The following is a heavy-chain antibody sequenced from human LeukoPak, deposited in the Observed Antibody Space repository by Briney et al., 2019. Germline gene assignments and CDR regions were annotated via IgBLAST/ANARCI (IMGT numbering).Heavy chain of an antibody. CDR3: VRDSDWAFDY. Sequence: GGSLRLSCAASGFTFSSYSMNWVRQAPGKGLEWVSYINHNGETIYYTDSVKGRFTVSRDNAKNSLYLQINSLRDDDTALYYCVRDSDWAFDYWGQGTLVTVS. CDR2: INHNGETI. CDR1: GFTFSSYS. V-gene: IGHV3-48*02. D-gene: IGHD3-9*01. J-gene: IGHJ4*02.